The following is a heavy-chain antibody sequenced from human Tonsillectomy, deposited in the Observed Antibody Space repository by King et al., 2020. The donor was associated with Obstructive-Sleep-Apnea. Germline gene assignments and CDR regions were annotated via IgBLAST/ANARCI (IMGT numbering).Heavy chain of an antibody. V-gene: IGHV3-7*01. CDR1: GFTFSSYW. CDR3: AGFGRRLAYCGGDCYSWYFDL. Sequence: VQLVESGGGLVQPGGSLRLSCAASGFTFSSYWMSWVRQAPGKGLEWVANIKQDGSEKYYVDSVKGRFTISRDNAKNSLYLQMNSLRAEDTAVYYCAGFGRRLAYCGGDCYSWYFDLWGRGTLVTVSS. CDR2: IKQDGSEK. J-gene: IGHJ2*01. D-gene: IGHD2-21*02.